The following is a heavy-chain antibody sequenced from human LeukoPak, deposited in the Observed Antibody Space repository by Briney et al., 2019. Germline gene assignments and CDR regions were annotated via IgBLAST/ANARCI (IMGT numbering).Heavy chain of an antibody. J-gene: IGHJ6*04. D-gene: IGHD3-10*01. CDR3: ARDRRAMVRGVPFNYGMDV. V-gene: IGHV4-61*01. CDR2: IYYGGST. CDR1: GGSVSSGSYY. Sequence: SETLSLTCTVSGGSVSSGSYYWSWIRQPPGKGLEWIGYIYYGGSTNYNPSLKSRVTISVDTSKNQFSLKLSSVTAADTAVYYCARDRRAMVRGVPFNYGMDVWGKGTTVTVSS.